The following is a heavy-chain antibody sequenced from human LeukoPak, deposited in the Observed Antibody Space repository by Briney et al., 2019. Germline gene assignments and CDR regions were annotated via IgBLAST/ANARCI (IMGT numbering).Heavy chain of an antibody. CDR2: IYHSGST. Sequence: SETLSLTCTVSGGSISPYYWSWIRQPPGKGLEWIGYIYHSGSTTYNPSLKSRVTISVDKSKNQFSLKLSSVTAADTAVYYCARDNWNYGSSMDVWGQGTTVTVSS. CDR1: GGSISPYY. J-gene: IGHJ6*02. CDR3: ARDNWNYGSSMDV. V-gene: IGHV4-59*01. D-gene: IGHD1-7*01.